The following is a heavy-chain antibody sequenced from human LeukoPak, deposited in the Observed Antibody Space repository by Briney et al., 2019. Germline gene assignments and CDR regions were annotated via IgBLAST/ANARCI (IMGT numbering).Heavy chain of an antibody. CDR3: ARVAGLGVLRYFDWLPYFDY. Sequence: SETLSLTCTVSGGSVSSGSYYWSWIRQPPGKGLEWIGYIYYSGSTNYNPSLKSRVTISVDTSKSQFSLKLSSVTAADTAVYYCARVAGLGVLRYFDWLPYFDYWGQGTLVTVSS. CDR1: GGSVSSGSYY. J-gene: IGHJ4*02. V-gene: IGHV4-61*01. D-gene: IGHD3-9*01. CDR2: IYYSGST.